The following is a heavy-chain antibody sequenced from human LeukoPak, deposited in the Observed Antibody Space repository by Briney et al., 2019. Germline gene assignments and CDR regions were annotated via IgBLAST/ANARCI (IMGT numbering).Heavy chain of an antibody. CDR1: GFTFDDYA. J-gene: IGHJ4*02. D-gene: IGHD3-10*01. CDR3: AKDISDTWLDGSGSYPDY. CDR2: ISWNSGSI. V-gene: IGHV3-9*01. Sequence: GGSLRLSCAASGFTFDDYAMHWVRQAPGKGLEWVSGISWNSGSIGYADSVKGRFTISRDNAKNSLYLQMNSLRVEDTALYYCAKDISDTWLDGSGSYPDYWGQGTLVTVSS.